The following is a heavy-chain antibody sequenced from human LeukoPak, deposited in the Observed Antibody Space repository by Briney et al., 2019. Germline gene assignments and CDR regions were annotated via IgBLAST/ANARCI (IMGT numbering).Heavy chain of an antibody. Sequence: GGSLRLSCAASGFTFSSYSVNWVRQAPGKGLEWVSCISSSSSYIYYADSVKGRFTISRDNAKNSLYLQMNSLRAEDTAVYYCARDRCSGGSCYLNYGMDVWGQGTTVTVSS. D-gene: IGHD2-15*01. CDR2: ISSSSSYI. CDR3: ARDRCSGGSCYLNYGMDV. J-gene: IGHJ6*02. V-gene: IGHV3-21*01. CDR1: GFTFSSYS.